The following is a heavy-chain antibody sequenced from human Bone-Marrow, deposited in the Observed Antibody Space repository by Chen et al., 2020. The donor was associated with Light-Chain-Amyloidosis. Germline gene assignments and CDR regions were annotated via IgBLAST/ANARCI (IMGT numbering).Heavy chain of an antibody. V-gene: IGHV1-2*04. Sequence: QVQLVQYGAEVKKPGASVKVSCKASGYTFTGYYMHWVRQAPGQGLEWMGWINPNSGGTNYAQKFQGWVTMTRDTSISTAYMELSSLRSDDTAVYYCARGEVTTSFYYYGMDVWGQGTTVTVSS. CDR2: INPNSGGT. D-gene: IGHD4-17*01. CDR3: ARGEVTTSFYYYGMDV. J-gene: IGHJ6*02. CDR1: GYTFTGYY.